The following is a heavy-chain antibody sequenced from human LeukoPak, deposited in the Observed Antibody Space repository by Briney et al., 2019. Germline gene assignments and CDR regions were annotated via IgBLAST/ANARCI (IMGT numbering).Heavy chain of an antibody. CDR2: ISSSSSTI. CDR3: ASRRITIPRLIRFDY. J-gene: IGHJ4*02. D-gene: IGHD3-3*02. V-gene: IGHV3-48*01. Sequence: GGSLRLSCAASGFTFSSYSMNWVRQAPGKGLEWVSYISSSSSTIYYADSVKGRFTISRDNAKNSLYLQMNSLRAEDTAVYYCASRRITIPRLIRFDYWGQGTLVTVSS. CDR1: GFTFSSYS.